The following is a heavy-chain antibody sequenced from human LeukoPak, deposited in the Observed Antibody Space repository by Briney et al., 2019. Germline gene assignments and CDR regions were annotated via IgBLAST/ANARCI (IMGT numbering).Heavy chain of an antibody. D-gene: IGHD6-13*01. J-gene: IGHJ2*01. CDR3: ARVAAAYDWYFDL. V-gene: IGHV4-59*01. CDR1: GVSISSYY. Sequence: SETLSLTCTVSGVSISSYYWSWIRQPPGKGLEWIGYIYYSGSTNYNPSLKSRVTISVDTSKNQFSLKLSSVTAADTAVYYCARVAAAYDWYFDLWGRGTLVTVSS. CDR2: IYYSGST.